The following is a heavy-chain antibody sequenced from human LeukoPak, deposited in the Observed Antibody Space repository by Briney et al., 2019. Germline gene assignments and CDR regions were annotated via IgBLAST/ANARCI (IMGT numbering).Heavy chain of an antibody. D-gene: IGHD2-15*01. J-gene: IGHJ4*02. V-gene: IGHV3-23*01. CDR3: AKGDNVVVVAATVFDY. CDR1: GFTFSNYG. Sequence: GGSLRLSCVASGFTFSNYGMNWVRQAPGKGLEWVSAISGTGGSTYYADSVKGRFTISRDNSKNTLYLQMNSLRAEDTAVYYCAKGDNVVVVAATVFDYWGQGTLVTVSS. CDR2: ISGTGGST.